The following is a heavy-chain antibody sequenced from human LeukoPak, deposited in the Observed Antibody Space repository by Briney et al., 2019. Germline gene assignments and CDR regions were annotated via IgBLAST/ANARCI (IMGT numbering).Heavy chain of an antibody. CDR1: VYTFTHYG. D-gene: IGHD2-2*01. J-gene: IGHJ4*02. Sequence: ASENVSCKASVYTFTHYGITWVPRASGQGLAWMGWINTYSGDTKCAQKLQGRVTMTTDTSTSTAFMELTSLRSDDSAVYYCARGIHAPVFDYWGLGTLVAVSP. CDR2: INTYSGDT. V-gene: IGHV1-18*01. CDR3: ARGIHAPVFDY.